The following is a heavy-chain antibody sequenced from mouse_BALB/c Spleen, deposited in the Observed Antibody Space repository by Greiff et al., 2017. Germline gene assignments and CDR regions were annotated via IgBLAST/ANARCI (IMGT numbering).Heavy chain of an antibody. D-gene: IGHD2-12*01. CDR1: GFTFSSFG. Sequence: EVNLVDSGGGLVQPGGSLKLSCAASGFTFSSFGMHWVRQAPEKGLEWVAYISSGSSTIYYADTVKGRFTISRDNPKNTLFLQMTSLRSEDTAMYYCARSNYRYFDVWGAGTTVTVSS. J-gene: IGHJ1*01. CDR2: ISSGSSTI. V-gene: IGHV5-17*02. CDR3: ARSNYRYFDV.